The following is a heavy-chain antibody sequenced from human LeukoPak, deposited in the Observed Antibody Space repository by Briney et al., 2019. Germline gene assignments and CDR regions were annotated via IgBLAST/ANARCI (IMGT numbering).Heavy chain of an antibody. V-gene: IGHV3-9*01. J-gene: IGHJ3*02. Sequence: GGSLRLSCAASGFTFDDYAMHWVRQAPGKGLEWVSGISWNSGSIGYADSVKGRFTISRDNAKNSLYLQMNSLRAEDTAVYYCARAQAGRSHAFDIWGQGTMVTVSS. CDR2: ISWNSGSI. CDR3: ARAQAGRSHAFDI. CDR1: GFTFDDYA. D-gene: IGHD2-15*01.